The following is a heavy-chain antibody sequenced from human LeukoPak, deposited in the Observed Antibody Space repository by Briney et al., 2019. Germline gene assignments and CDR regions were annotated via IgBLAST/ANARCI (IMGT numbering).Heavy chain of an antibody. CDR1: GGSISSGSYY. D-gene: IGHD3-22*01. Sequence: PSQTLSLTCTVSGGSISSGSYYWSWIRQPAGKGLEWIGRIYTSGSTNYNSSLKSRVTISVDTSKNQFSLKLSSVAAADTAVYYCAREGPTYYYDSSGSHYYYYMDVWGKGTTVTVSS. V-gene: IGHV4-61*02. J-gene: IGHJ6*03. CDR2: IYTSGST. CDR3: AREGPTYYYDSSGSHYYYYMDV.